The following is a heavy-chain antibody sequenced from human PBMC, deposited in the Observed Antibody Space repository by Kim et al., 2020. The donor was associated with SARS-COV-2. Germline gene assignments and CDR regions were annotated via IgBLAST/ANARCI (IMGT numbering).Heavy chain of an antibody. CDR3: ARGGASGYVRPQTPRLERGSAGRGSRTSSVEFDY. CDR1: GGSFSGYY. V-gene: IGHV4-34*01. J-gene: IGHJ4*02. Sequence: SETLSLTCAVYGGSFSGYYWSWIRQPPGKGLEWIGEINHSGSTNYNPSLKSRVTISVDTSKNQFSLKLSSVTAADTAVYYCARGGASGYVRPQTPRLERGSAGRGSRTSSVEFDYWGQGTLVTVSS. CDR2: INHSGST. D-gene: IGHD5-12*01.